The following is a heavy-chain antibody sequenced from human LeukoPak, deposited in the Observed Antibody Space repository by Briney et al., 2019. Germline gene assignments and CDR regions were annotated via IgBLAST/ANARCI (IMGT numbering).Heavy chain of an antibody. D-gene: IGHD6-6*01. CDR3: ARGGGSSSYY. J-gene: IGHJ4*02. Sequence: ASVKVSCKASGYTFTDYFMNWVRQAPGQGLEWMGWINPKSGGTVYAQKFQGRVTMTRDTSISTVYMELSRLRSDDTAVYYCARGGGSSSYYWGQGTLVTVSS. CDR2: INPKSGGT. V-gene: IGHV1-2*02. CDR1: GYTFTDYF.